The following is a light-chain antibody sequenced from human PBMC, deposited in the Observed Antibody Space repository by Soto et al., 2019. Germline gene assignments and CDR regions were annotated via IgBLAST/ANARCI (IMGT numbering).Light chain of an antibody. Sequence: DIQMTQSPSTLSASVGDRVTITCRASHSISSWLAWYQQKPGKAPKLLIYKASSLESGVPSRFSGSGSGTEFNLTISSLQPDDFATYYCQQYNSYPWTFGQGTKVEIK. CDR1: HSISSW. V-gene: IGKV1-5*03. CDR3: QQYNSYPWT. J-gene: IGKJ1*01. CDR2: KAS.